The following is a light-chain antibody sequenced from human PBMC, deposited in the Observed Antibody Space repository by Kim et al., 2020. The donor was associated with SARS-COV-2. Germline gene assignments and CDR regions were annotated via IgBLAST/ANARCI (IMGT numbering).Light chain of an antibody. V-gene: IGKV3-20*01. J-gene: IGKJ2*01. CDR1: QSVSSNY. CDR2: LAS. CDR3: QQYDTSPYT. Sequence: SPGESATLSCRANQSVSSNYLAWYHQRPGQAPRLLIYLASTRATGAPDRFSGSGSGTDFTLTIRRLEPEDSGVFYCQQYDTSPYTFGQGTKVDIK.